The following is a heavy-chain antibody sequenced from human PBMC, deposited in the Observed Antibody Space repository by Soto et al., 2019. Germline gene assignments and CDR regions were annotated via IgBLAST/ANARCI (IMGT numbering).Heavy chain of an antibody. J-gene: IGHJ6*02. CDR2: IYYSGST. Sequence: SETLSLTCAVYGGSFSGYYWSWIRQHPGKGLEWIGYIYYSGSTYYNPSLKSRVTISVDTSKNQFSLKLSSVTAADTAVYYCAASCVGCGGFNYYGMDVWGQGTTVTVSS. CDR3: AASCVGCGGFNYYGMDV. CDR1: GGSFSGYY. V-gene: IGHV4-31*11. D-gene: IGHD2-21*01.